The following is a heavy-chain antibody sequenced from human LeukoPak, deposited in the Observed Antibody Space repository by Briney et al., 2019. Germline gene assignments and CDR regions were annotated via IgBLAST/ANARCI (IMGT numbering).Heavy chain of an antibody. CDR1: GFTFSSYW. D-gene: IGHD1-26*01. CDR2: IKQDGSEK. V-gene: IGHV3-7*01. J-gene: IGHJ3*02. CDR3: ASQRGSGSHAAFDI. Sequence: GGSLRLSCAASGFTFSSYWMSWVRQAPGKGLEWVANIKQDGSEKYYVDSVKGQFTISRDNAKNSLYLQMNSLRAEDTAVYYCASQRGSGSHAAFDIWGQGTMVTVSS.